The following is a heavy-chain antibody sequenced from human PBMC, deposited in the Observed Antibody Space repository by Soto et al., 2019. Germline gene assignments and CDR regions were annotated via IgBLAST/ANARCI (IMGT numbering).Heavy chain of an antibody. D-gene: IGHD6-19*01. CDR3: ARARTGSSGWTLSYYYYGMDV. Sequence: GGSLRLSCAASGFTVSSNYMSWVRQAPGKGLKWVSVIYSGGSTYYADSVKGRFTISRDNSKNTLYLQMNSLRAEDTAVYYCARARTGSSGWTLSYYYYGMDVWGQGTTVTVS. V-gene: IGHV3-53*01. CDR1: GFTVSSNY. J-gene: IGHJ6*02. CDR2: IYSGGST.